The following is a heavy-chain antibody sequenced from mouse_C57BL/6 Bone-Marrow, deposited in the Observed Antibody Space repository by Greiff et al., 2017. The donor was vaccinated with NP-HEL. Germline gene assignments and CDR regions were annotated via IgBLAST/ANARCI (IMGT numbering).Heavy chain of an antibody. D-gene: IGHD2-1*01. J-gene: IGHJ2*01. CDR3: ARDYYGNYFDY. CDR2: IDPSDSYT. V-gene: IGHV1-59*01. CDR1: GYTFTSYW. Sequence: QVQLQQPGAELVRPGTSVKLSCKASGYTFTSYWMHWGKQRPGQGLEWIGVIDPSDSYTNYNQKFKGKATLTVDTSSSTAYMQLSSLTSEDSAVYYCARDYYGNYFDYWGQGTTLTVSS.